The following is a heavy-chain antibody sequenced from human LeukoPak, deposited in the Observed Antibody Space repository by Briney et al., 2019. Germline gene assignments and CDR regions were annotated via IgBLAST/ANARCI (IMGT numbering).Heavy chain of an antibody. CDR3: AKARSVTWIVVAFDY. D-gene: IGHD3-22*01. Sequence: GGSLRLSCAASGFTFSSYAMSWVRQAPGKGLEWVSAISGSGGSTFYADSVKGRFTISRDNSKNTLDLQMNNLRAEDTAVYYCAKARSVTWIVVAFDYWGQGTLVTVSS. J-gene: IGHJ4*02. CDR2: ISGSGGST. CDR1: GFTFSSYA. V-gene: IGHV3-23*01.